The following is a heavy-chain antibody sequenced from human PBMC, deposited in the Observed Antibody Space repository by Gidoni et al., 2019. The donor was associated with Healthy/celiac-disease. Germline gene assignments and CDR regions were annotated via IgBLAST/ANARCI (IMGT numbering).Heavy chain of an antibody. V-gene: IGHV3-11*01. CDR2: ISSSGSTI. CDR3: ARAPIAAAGTWYFDY. CDR1: GFPFSDYY. D-gene: IGHD6-13*01. Sequence: QVQLVESGGGLVKPGGSLRLSCAAAGFPFSDYYMSWIRQAPGKGLEWVSYISSSGSTIYYADSLYLQMNSLRAEDTAVYYCARAPIAAAGTWYFDYWGQGTLVTVSS. J-gene: IGHJ4*02.